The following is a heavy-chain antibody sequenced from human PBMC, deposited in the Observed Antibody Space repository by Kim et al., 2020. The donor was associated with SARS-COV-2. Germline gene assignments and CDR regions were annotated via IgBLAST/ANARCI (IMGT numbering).Heavy chain of an antibody. V-gene: IGHV3-74*01. CDR1: GFTFSSYW. CDR2: INSDGSST. Sequence: GGSLRLSCAASGFTFSSYWMHWVRQAPGKGLVWVSRINSDGSSTSYADSVKGRFTISRDNAKNTLYLQMNSLRAEDTAVYYCARDALVAGYYYYGMDVWGQGTTVTVSS. CDR3: ARDALVAGYYYYGMDV. J-gene: IGHJ6*02. D-gene: IGHD6-19*01.